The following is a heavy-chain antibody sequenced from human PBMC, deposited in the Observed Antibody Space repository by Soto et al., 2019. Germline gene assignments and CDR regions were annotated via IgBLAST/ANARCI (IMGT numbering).Heavy chain of an antibody. J-gene: IGHJ6*02. Sequence: SETLSLTCTVSGGSISSYYWSWIRQPPGKGLEWIGYIYYSGSTNYNPSLKSRVTISVDTSKNQFSLQLNSVTPEDTAVYYCAREGSIAAHYGMDVWGQGTTVTVSS. CDR3: AREGSIAAHYGMDV. D-gene: IGHD6-6*01. CDR2: IYYSGST. V-gene: IGHV4-59*12. CDR1: GGSISSYY.